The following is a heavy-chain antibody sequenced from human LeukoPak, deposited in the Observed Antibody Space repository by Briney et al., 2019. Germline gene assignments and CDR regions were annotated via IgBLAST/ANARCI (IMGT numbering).Heavy chain of an antibody. V-gene: IGHV4-34*01. CDR1: GGSFSGYY. CDR3: ARGPLAAAPSSGIDY. J-gene: IGHJ4*02. D-gene: IGHD6-13*01. CDR2: INHSGST. Sequence: SETLSLTCAVYGGSFSGYYWSWIRQPPGEGLEWIGEINHSGSTNYNPSLKSRVTISVDTSKNQFSLKLSSVTAADTAVYYCARGPLAAAPSSGIDYWGQGTLVTVSS.